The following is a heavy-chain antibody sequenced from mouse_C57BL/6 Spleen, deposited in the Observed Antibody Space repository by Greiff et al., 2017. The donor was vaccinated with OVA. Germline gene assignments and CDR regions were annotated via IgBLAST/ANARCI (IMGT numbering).Heavy chain of an antibody. J-gene: IGHJ4*01. CDR1: GFSLTSYG. CDR2: IWSGGST. Sequence: QVQLKESGPGLVQPSQSLSITCTVSGFSLTSYGVHWVRQSPGKGLEWLGVIWSGGSTDYNAAFISRLSISKDNSKSQVFFKMNSLQADDTAIYYCARPYYYGSSYPYAMDYWGQGTSVTVSS. V-gene: IGHV2-2*01. D-gene: IGHD1-1*01. CDR3: ARPYYYGSSYPYAMDY.